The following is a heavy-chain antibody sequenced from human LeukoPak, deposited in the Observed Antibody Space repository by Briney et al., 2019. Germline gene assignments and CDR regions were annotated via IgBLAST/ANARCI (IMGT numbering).Heavy chain of an antibody. D-gene: IGHD3-10*01. CDR2: ISAYNGNT. Sequence: VASVKVSCKASGYTFTSYGISWVRQAPGQGLEWMGWISAYNGNTNYAQKLQGRVTMTTDTSTSTAYMELRSLRSDDTAVYYCARDYGGRGVTNFDYWGQGTLVTVSS. CDR1: GYTFTSYG. V-gene: IGHV1-18*01. CDR3: ARDYGGRGVTNFDY. J-gene: IGHJ4*02.